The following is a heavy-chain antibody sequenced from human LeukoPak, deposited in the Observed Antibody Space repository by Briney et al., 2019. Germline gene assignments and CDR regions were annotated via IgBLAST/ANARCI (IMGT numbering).Heavy chain of an antibody. CDR2: IEQDGTET. V-gene: IGHV3-7*02. CDR1: GITFSSYW. Sequence: LGGSLRLSCAASGITFSSYWMSWVRQAPGKGLEWVANIEQDGTETYHVDSVKGRFTISRDNAKNSLYLQMNSLRVEDTAVYYCATNRYLDYWGQGTLVTVSS. J-gene: IGHJ4*02. CDR3: ATNRYLDY.